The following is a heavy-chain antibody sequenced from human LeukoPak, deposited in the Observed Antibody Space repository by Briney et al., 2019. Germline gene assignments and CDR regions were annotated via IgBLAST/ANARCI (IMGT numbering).Heavy chain of an antibody. Sequence: KPSETLSLTCTVSGGSISSGGYYWSWIRQHPGKGLEWIGYIYYSGSTYYNPSLKSRVTISVDTSKNQLSLKLSSVTAADTAVYYCAGGIAVADYYFDYWGQGTLVTVSS. CDR1: GGSISSGGYY. CDR3: AGGIAVADYYFDY. J-gene: IGHJ4*02. V-gene: IGHV4-31*03. CDR2: IYYSGST. D-gene: IGHD6-19*01.